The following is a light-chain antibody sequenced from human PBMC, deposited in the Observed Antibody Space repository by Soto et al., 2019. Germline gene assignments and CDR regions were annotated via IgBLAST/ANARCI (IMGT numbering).Light chain of an antibody. V-gene: IGLV2-14*01. J-gene: IGLJ1*01. CDR3: SSHTISSALQV. Sequence: QSALTQPASVSGSPGQSITISCTGTISDFVVYNYVSWYQQHPGKAPKLMIYGVSNRPSGVSNRLSGSKSGNTASLTISGLQADDEAEYYCSSHTISSALQVFGTGTKVTVL. CDR1: ISDFVVYNY. CDR2: GVS.